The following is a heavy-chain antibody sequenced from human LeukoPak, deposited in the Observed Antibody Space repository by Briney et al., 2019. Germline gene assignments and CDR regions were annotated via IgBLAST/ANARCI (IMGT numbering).Heavy chain of an antibody. CDR1: GFNFSSHG. Sequence: PGGSLRLSCAASGFNFSSHGMHWVRQAPGKGLEWVAFTRYDGTIKYYADSVKGRFTVSRDNSKNTLYLHMNSLRTEDAAVYYCAKDWSTQRSYFDYWGQGTLVTVSS. V-gene: IGHV3-30*02. J-gene: IGHJ4*02. D-gene: IGHD2-15*01. CDR3: AKDWSTQRSYFDY. CDR2: TRYDGTIK.